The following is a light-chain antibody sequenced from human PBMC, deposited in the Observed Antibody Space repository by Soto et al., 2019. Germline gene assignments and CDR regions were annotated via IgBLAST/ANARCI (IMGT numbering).Light chain of an antibody. CDR1: SSDVGGYNY. V-gene: IGLV2-14*01. J-gene: IGLJ2*01. CDR3: SSYTSTSVV. CDR2: DVS. Sequence: QSALTQPASVSGSPGQSITISCTGTSSDVGGYNYVSWYQQRPGKAPILMIYDVSYRPSGISTRFSCSKSGNTASLTISGLQAGDEADYYCSSYTSTSVVFGGGTKLTVL.